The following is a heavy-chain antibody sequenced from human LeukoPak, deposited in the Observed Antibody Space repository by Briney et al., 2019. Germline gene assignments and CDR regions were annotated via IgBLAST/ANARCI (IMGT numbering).Heavy chain of an antibody. J-gene: IGHJ6*03. CDR2: IIPIFGTA. CDR3: ASRYCSSTSCPFAYYYYMDV. D-gene: IGHD2-2*01. Sequence: SVKDSCKASGGTFSSYAISWVRQAPGQGPEWMGGIIPIFGTANYAQKFQGRVTITTDESTSTAYMELSSLRSEDTAVYYCASRYCSSTSCPFAYYYYMDVWGRGTTVTVSS. CDR1: GGTFSSYA. V-gene: IGHV1-69*05.